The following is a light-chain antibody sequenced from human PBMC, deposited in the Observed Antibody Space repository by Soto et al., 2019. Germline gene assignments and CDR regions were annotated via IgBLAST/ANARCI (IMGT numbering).Light chain of an antibody. J-gene: IGKJ4*01. V-gene: IGKV3D-15*01. CDR2: GAS. Sequence: ETVMTQSPATLSVSPGERATLSCRASQSVSSNLAWYQQKPGQPPRLLIYGASTRATGIPARFSGNGSGTEFTLTISSLQSEDVAVYYCQQYNNWPPLTFGGGTKVEIK. CDR1: QSVSSN. CDR3: QQYNNWPPLT.